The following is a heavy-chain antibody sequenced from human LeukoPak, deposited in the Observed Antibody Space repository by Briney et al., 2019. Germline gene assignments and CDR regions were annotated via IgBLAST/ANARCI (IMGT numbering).Heavy chain of an antibody. CDR2: ISYDGSDR. J-gene: IGHJ6*04. CDR1: GFTFNSYA. V-gene: IGHV3-30*04. D-gene: IGHD6-25*01. Sequence: QPGRSLRLSCVASGFTFNSYAMHWVRQAPGKGLEYVAVISYDGSDRYYADSVKGRFTISRDNSKNTLYVQMNSLGAEDTAIYYCASQRPGQVDPYYYGMDLWVKGTTVIVSS. CDR3: ASQRPGQVDPYYYGMDL.